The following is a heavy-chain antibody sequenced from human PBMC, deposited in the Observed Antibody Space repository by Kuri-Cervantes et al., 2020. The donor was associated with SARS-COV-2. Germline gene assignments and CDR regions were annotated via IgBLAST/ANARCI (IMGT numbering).Heavy chain of an antibody. D-gene: IGHD3-22*01. Sequence: ALVKVSCKASGYTFNNYGISWVRQAPGQGLEWMGWISANNGNTNYAQKLQGGVTMTTDTSTSTAYMELKSLRSDDTAVYYCARDRDYYDSGGYWGQGTLVTVSS. CDR2: ISANNGNT. V-gene: IGHV1-18*04. CDR1: GYTFNNYG. CDR3: ARDRDYYDSGGY. J-gene: IGHJ4*02.